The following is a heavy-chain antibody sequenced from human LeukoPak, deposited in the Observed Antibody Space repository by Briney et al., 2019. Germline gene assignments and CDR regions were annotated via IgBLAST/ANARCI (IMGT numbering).Heavy chain of an antibody. CDR1: GDSVSSNSAA. J-gene: IGHJ6*04. CDR3: ARELLWFGELWGDYYYYGMDV. V-gene: IGHV6-1*01. Sequence: SQTLSLTCALSGDSVSSNSAAWHWIRQSRSRGLEWLERTYYRSNLYNDYEVAVRNRITINPDTSKNQFSLQLNSVTPEDTAVYYCARELLWFGELWGDYYYYGMDVWGKGTTVTVSS. D-gene: IGHD3-10*01. CDR2: TYYRSNLYN.